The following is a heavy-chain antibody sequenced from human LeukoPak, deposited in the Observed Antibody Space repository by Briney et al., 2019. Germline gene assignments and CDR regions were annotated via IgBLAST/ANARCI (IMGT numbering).Heavy chain of an antibody. CDR1: GGSISSGGYY. V-gene: IGHV4-30-2*01. D-gene: IGHD3-22*01. Sequence: SQTLSLTCTVSGGSISSGGYYWSWIRQPPGKGLEWIGYIYHSGSTYYNPSLKSRVTISVDRSKNQFSLKLSSVTAADTAVYYCARVLVNLRFDYWGQGTLVTVSS. J-gene: IGHJ4*02. CDR3: ARVLVNLRFDY. CDR2: IYHSGST.